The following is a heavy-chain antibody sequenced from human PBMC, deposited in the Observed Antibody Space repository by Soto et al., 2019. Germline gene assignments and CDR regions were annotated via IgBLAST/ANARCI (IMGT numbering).Heavy chain of an antibody. CDR3: ARDPQGSSNKYGMDV. CDR2: ISYDGSNK. V-gene: IGHV3-30-3*01. CDR1: GFTFSSYA. Sequence: QVQLVESGGGVVQPGRSLRLSCAASGFTFSSYAMHWVRQAPGKGLEWVAVISYDGSNKYYADSVKGRFTISRDNSKNTLYLQMNSLRAEDTAVYYCARDPQGSSNKYGMDVWGQGTTVTVSS. D-gene: IGHD6-13*01. J-gene: IGHJ6*02.